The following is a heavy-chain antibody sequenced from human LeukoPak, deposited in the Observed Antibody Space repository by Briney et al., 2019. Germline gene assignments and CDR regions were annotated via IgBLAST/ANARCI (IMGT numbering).Heavy chain of an antibody. CDR2: IYSGGGT. CDR1: GLTVNTNY. Sequence: GGSLRLSCAASGLTVNTNYMSWVRQAPGKGLEWVSVIYSGGGTYYADSVKGRFTISRDNFKNTLSLQMNSLRAEDTAVYYCARSNGDWLPLEYWGRGTLVTVSS. CDR3: ARSNGDWLPLEY. V-gene: IGHV3-53*01. D-gene: IGHD3-9*01. J-gene: IGHJ4*02.